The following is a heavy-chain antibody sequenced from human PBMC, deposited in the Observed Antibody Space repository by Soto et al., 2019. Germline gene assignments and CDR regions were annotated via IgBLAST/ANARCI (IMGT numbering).Heavy chain of an antibody. V-gene: IGHV1-18*01. CDR3: AMRSTEGAYYYMDV. CDR2: ISANNGNT. Sequence: ASVKVSCKASGYTFSSYGSSWVRQAPGQGLEWMGWISANNGNTNYAQKLQGRVTMTTDESTSTVYMELSSLRSEDTAVYYCAMRSTEGAYYYMDVWGKGTTVTVSS. J-gene: IGHJ6*03. D-gene: IGHD2-2*01. CDR1: GYTFSSYG.